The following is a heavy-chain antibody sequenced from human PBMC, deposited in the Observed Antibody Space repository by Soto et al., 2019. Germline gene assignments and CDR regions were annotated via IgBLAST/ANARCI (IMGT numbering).Heavy chain of an antibody. V-gene: IGHV4-39*01. CDR2: IYYSGKT. CDR3: ARCPSGWDPNWFDP. D-gene: IGHD6-19*01. CDR1: GGSISSSNHY. Sequence: SETLSLTCTVSGGSISSSNHYWVWIRQPPGKGLEWIGSIYYSGKTYYNPSLMSRVTPSVDTSKNQFSLKLSSVTAADTAVYYCARCPSGWDPNWFDPWGQGTLVTVSS. J-gene: IGHJ5*02.